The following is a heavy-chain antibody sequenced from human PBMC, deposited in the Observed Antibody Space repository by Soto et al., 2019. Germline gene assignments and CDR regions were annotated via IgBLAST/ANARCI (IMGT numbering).Heavy chain of an antibody. CDR2: IYYSGST. V-gene: IGHV4-39*01. Sequence: QLQLQESGPGLVKPSETLSLTCTVSGGSISSSSYYWGWIRQPPGKGLEWIGGIYYSGSTYYNPSLKSRVTISVDTSKTQFSLKLSSVTAADTAVYYCASELGYCSSTSCGWEADYWGQGTLVTVSS. CDR1: GGSISSSSYY. D-gene: IGHD2-2*01. CDR3: ASELGYCSSTSCGWEADY. J-gene: IGHJ4*02.